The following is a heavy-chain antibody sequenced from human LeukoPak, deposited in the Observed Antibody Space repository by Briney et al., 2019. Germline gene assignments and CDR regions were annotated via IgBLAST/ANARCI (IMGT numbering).Heavy chain of an antibody. Sequence: GGSLRLSCAASGFTFSSYSMNWVRQAPGKGLEWVSYISSSSSTTYYADSVKGRFTISRDNAKNSLYLQMNSLRAEDTAVYYCARDGAYGDHLHFDYWGQGTLVTVSS. CDR1: GFTFSSYS. D-gene: IGHD4-17*01. V-gene: IGHV3-48*01. CDR3: ARDGAYGDHLHFDY. J-gene: IGHJ4*02. CDR2: ISSSSSTT.